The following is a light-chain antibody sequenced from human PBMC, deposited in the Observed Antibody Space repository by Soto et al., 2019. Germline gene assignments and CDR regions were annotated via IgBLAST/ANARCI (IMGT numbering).Light chain of an antibody. V-gene: IGKV1-5*03. Sequence: DIQMTQSPSTLSASVGDRVTITCRASQSISSWLAWYQQKPGKAPKLLIYKASSVESGVPSRLSGSGSGTEFTITISSLQPDDFAAYYCQQYNSALTFGGGTKVEIK. CDR1: QSISSW. CDR2: KAS. J-gene: IGKJ4*01. CDR3: QQYNSALT.